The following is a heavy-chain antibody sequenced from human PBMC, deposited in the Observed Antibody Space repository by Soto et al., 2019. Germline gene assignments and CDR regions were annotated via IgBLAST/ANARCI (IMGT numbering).Heavy chain of an antibody. D-gene: IGHD2-2*01. V-gene: IGHV3-49*03. J-gene: IGHJ6*03. CDR1: GFTFGDYA. Sequence: GGSLRLSCTASGFTFGDYAMSWFRQAPGKGLEWVGFIRSKAYGGTTEYAASVKGRFTISRDDSKSTAYLQMNSLKTEDTAVYYCTREGCSSTSCYVTTYYYYYMDVWGKGTTVNVSS. CDR3: TREGCSSTSCYVTTYYYYYMDV. CDR2: IRSKAYGGTT.